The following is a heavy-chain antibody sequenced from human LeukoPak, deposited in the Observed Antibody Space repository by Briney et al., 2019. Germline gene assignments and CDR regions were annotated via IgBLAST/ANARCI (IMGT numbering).Heavy chain of an antibody. D-gene: IGHD2-2*02. CDR3: ARTPTKYCSSTSCYTPYFDY. V-gene: IGHV1-8*01. J-gene: IGHJ4*02. Sequence: ASVNVSFKASGYTFTIYDINWVRQATGQGLEWMGWMNPNSGNTGYAQKFQGRVTMTRNTSISTAYMELSSLRSEDTAVYYCARTPTKYCSSTSCYTPYFDYWGQGTLVTVSS. CDR2: MNPNSGNT. CDR1: GYTFTIYD.